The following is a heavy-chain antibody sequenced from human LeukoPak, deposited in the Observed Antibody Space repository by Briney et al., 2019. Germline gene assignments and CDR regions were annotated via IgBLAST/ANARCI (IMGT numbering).Heavy chain of an antibody. V-gene: IGHV3-23*01. D-gene: IGHD5-18*01. CDR2: IFGSGGST. J-gene: IGHJ4*02. CDR1: GFTFSSYA. Sequence: GGSLRLSCAASGFTFSSYAMYWVRQAPGKGLEWVSGIFGSGGSTHCADSVKGRFTISRDNSKNTLYLQMNSLRAEDTAVYYCAKELDTAMVLFDYWGQGTLVTVSS. CDR3: AKELDTAMVLFDY.